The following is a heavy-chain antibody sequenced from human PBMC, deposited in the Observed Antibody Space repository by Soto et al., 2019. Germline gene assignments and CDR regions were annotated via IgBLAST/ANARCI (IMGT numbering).Heavy chain of an antibody. Sequence: PSETLSLTCAVYGGSFSGYYWSWIRQPPGKGLEWIGEINHSGSTNYNPSLKSRVTISVDTSKNQFSLKLSSVTAADTAVYYCARGRYSRYCSGGSCLNWFVPWGQGTLVTVSS. J-gene: IGHJ5*02. V-gene: IGHV4-34*01. D-gene: IGHD2-15*01. CDR1: GGSFSGYY. CDR2: INHSGST. CDR3: ARGRYSRYCSGGSCLNWFVP.